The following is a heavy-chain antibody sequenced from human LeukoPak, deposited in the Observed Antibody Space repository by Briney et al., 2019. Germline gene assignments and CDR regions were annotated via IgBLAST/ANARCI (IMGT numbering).Heavy chain of an antibody. CDR1: GYSFTRYF. D-gene: IGHD6-19*01. J-gene: IGHJ4*02. CDR3: ARGEYSSGWYFDY. CDR2: IIPSDGST. V-gene: IGHV1-46*01. Sequence: ASVKVSCKASGYSFTRYFIHWVRQAPGQGLEWMGIIIPSDGSTSYAQKFQGRVTMTTDTSTSTAYMELRSLRSDDTAVYYCARGEYSSGWYFDYWGQGTLVTVSS.